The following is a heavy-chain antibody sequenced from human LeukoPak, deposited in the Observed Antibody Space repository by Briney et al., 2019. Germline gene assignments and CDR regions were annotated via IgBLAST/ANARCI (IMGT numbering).Heavy chain of an antibody. CDR3: ARLRGYSSTVYYYYGMDV. V-gene: IGHV4-59*08. J-gene: IGHJ6*02. Sequence: PSETLSLTCTVSGGSISRYYWSWIRQPPGKGLEWIGYIYYSGSTNYNPSLKSRVTISVDTSKNQFSLKLSSVTAADTAVYYCARLRGYSSTVYYYYGMDVWAKGPRSPSP. D-gene: IGHD5-18*01. CDR1: GGSISRYY. CDR2: IYYSGST.